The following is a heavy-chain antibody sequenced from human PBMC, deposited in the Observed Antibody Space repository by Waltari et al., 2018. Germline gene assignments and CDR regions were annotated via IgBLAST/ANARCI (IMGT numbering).Heavy chain of an antibody. CDR3: VRRDYRSSAGSW. CDR2: IYPTTSAT. Sequence: EVQLVQSGAEVKKPGESLQISCQGSGYIFSDYWIGWVRQMPGKGLECMGVIYPTTSATRYNPALQGQVTISVDTSTNTAYLQWGSLKASDTAMYYCVRRDYRSSAGSWWGQGTQVT. V-gene: IGHV5-51*01. D-gene: IGHD6-19*01. CDR1: GYIFSDYW. J-gene: IGHJ4*02.